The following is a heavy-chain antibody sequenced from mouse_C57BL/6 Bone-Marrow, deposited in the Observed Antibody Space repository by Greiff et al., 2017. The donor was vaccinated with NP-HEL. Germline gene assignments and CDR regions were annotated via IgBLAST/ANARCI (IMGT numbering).Heavy chain of an antibody. Sequence: QVQLQQPGAELVMPGASVKLSCKASGYTFTSYWMHWVKQRPGQGLEWIGEIDPSDSYTNYNQKFKGKSTLTVDKSSSTAYMQLSSLTSEDSAVYYCAKSQDLYYYGSSYWYFDVWGTGTTVTVSS. CDR3: AKSQDLYYYGSSYWYFDV. CDR2: IDPSDSYT. V-gene: IGHV1-69*01. CDR1: GYTFTSYW. J-gene: IGHJ1*03. D-gene: IGHD1-1*01.